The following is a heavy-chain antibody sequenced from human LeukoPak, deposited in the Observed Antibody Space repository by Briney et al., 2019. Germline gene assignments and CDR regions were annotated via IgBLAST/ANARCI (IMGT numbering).Heavy chain of an antibody. V-gene: IGHV4-4*07. J-gene: IGHJ4*02. CDR3: ARRNWGSSRIDY. Sequence: SETLSLTCTVSGGSISSYYWSWIRQPAGKGLEWIGRIYTSGTTNSNPSLKSRVTMSVDTSKNQFSLKLSSVTAADTAVYYCARRNWGSSRIDYWGQGTLVTVSS. CDR1: GGSISSYY. D-gene: IGHD3-16*01. CDR2: IYTSGTT.